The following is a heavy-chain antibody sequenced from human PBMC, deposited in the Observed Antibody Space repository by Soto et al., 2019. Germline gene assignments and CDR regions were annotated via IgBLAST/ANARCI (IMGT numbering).Heavy chain of an antibody. CDR1: GGNSVGRSRR. Sequence: LPWTVAGGNSVGRSRRRSCKKKAPGKGLEWIGYIFSSGTTYYNPSLKSRLTMSLDTPQNQFSLKLNSVTAADTAVYFFARGRCQFNFYYGMGIWGQGTTVTGSS. V-gene: IGHV4-30-4*02. D-gene: IGHD4-17*01. J-gene: IGHJ6*02. CDR3: ARGRCQFNFYYGMGI. CDR2: IFSSGTT.